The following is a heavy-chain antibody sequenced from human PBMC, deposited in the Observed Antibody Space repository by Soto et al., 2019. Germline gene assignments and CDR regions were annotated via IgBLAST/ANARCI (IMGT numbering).Heavy chain of an antibody. J-gene: IGHJ6*02. V-gene: IGHV3-48*02. Sequence: LRLSCAASGFSFSSSTMNWVRQAPGKGLEWVSYISSGSTTIYYAESVKGRFTISRDNGKDSLYLQMNSLRDEDTAVYYCARVRRNDASDYYGMDVWGQGTTVTVS. CDR3: ARVRRNDASDYYGMDV. CDR2: ISSGSTTI. D-gene: IGHD1-1*01. CDR1: GFSFSSST.